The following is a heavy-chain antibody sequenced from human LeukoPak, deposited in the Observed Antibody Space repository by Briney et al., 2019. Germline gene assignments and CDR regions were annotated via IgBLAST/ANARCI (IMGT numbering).Heavy chain of an antibody. D-gene: IGHD4-17*01. CDR1: GFTITSYW. J-gene: IGHJ4*02. V-gene: IGHV3-7*01. CDR3: ARGGDFGDYGRGLEY. Sequence: PGGSLRLSCAASGFTITSYWMSWVRQAPGKGLEWVANIKQDGSETYYVDSVKGRFTISRDNAKNSLYLQMNSLRAEDTAVYYCARGGDFGDYGRGLEYWGQGNLVTVSS. CDR2: IKQDGSET.